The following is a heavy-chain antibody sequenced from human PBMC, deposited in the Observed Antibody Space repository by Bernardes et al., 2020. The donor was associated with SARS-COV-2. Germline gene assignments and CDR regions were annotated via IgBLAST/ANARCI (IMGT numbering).Heavy chain of an antibody. J-gene: IGHJ5*02. CDR1: GGSISSSNYY. CDR3: ARLRGSSSLNWFDP. V-gene: IGHV4-39*01. Sequence: SETLSLTCTVSGGSISSSNYYWGWIRQPPGKGLDWIGSVYDRGSTYYNPSLKSRVTISVDTSKNQFSLKLSSVTAADTAVYYCARLRGSSSLNWFDPWGQGTLVTVSS. D-gene: IGHD6-13*01. CDR2: VYDRGST.